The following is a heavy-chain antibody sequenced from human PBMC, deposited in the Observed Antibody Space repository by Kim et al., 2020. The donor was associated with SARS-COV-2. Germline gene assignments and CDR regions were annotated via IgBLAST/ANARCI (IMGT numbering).Heavy chain of an antibody. J-gene: IGHJ6*02. CDR3: ARTTELYYYGSGSYYTRPAHSDYGMDV. V-gene: IGHV1-3*01. Sequence: ASVKVSCKASGYTFTSYAMHWVRQAPGQRLEWMGWINAGNGNTKYSQKFQGRVTITRDTSASTAYMELSSLRSEDTAVYYCARTTELYYYGSGSYYTRPAHSDYGMDVWGQGTTVTVSS. CDR2: INAGNGNT. CDR1: GYTFTSYA. D-gene: IGHD3-10*01.